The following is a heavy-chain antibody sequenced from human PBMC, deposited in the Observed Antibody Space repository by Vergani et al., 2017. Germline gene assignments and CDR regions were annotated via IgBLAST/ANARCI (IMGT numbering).Heavy chain of an antibody. D-gene: IGHD5-18*01. V-gene: IGHV4-39*07. CDR1: GGSVSSGSYY. CDR3: ATWAGYSYGDY. J-gene: IGHJ4*02. Sequence: QVQLQESGPGLVKPSETLSLTCTVSGGSVSSGSYYWGWIRQPPGKGLEWIGSIYYSGSTYYNPSLKSRVTISVDTSKNQFSLKLSSVTAADTAVYYCATWAGYSYGDYWGQGTLVTVSS. CDR2: IYYSGST.